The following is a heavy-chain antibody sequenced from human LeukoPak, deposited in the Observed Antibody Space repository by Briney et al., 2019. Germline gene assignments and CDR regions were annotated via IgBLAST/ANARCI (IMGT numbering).Heavy chain of an antibody. J-gene: IGHJ4*02. CDR1: GFTFSDYY. CDR2: ISSSGSTI. D-gene: IGHD6-13*01. Sequence: GGSLRLSRAASGFTFSDYYMSWIRQAPGKGLEWVSYISSSGSTIYYADSVKGRFTISRDNAKNSLYLQMNSLRAEDTAVYYCARDREVQQLAGGFDYWGQGTLVTVSS. CDR3: ARDREVQQLAGGFDY. V-gene: IGHV3-11*04.